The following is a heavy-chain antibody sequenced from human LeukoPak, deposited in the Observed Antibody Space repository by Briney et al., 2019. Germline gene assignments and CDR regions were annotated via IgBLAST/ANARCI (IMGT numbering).Heavy chain of an antibody. CDR3: ARDPFIESYYDSSGYELDY. CDR1: GYTFTAYY. CDR2: ISAYNGNT. Sequence: ASVKVSCKASGYTFTAYYTHWVRQAPGQGLEWMGWISAYNGNTKSAQKLQGRVIMTTDISTSTAYMELRSLRSDDTAVYYCARDPFIESYYDSSGYELDYWGQGTLVTVSS. J-gene: IGHJ4*02. D-gene: IGHD3-22*01. V-gene: IGHV1-18*04.